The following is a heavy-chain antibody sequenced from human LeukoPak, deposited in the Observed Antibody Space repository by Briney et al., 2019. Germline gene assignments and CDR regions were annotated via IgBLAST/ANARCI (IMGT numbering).Heavy chain of an antibody. CDR3: TRHKGDSGWYKDYYYYYMDV. D-gene: IGHD6-19*01. Sequence: GGSLRLSCAASGFTFSSYAMHWVRQAPGKGLEWVAVISYDGSNKYYADSVKGRFTISRDNSKNTLYLQMNSLKTEDTAVYYCTRHKGDSGWYKDYYYYYMDVWGKGTTVTISS. J-gene: IGHJ6*03. CDR1: GFTFSSYA. CDR2: ISYDGSNK. V-gene: IGHV3-30*04.